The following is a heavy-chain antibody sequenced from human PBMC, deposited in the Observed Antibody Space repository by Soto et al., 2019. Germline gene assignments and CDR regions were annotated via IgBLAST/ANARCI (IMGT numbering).Heavy chain of an antibody. J-gene: IGHJ4*02. Sequence: SETLSLTCTVSGGSLSSCSYYWGWIRQPPGKGLEWIGSIYYSGRTHNNPALKSRVTMSIDTYTNQFSLKMNSVTAADTAVYYCARHEGGAAADRPLDYWGQGTLVTV. CDR1: GGSLSSCSYY. V-gene: IGHV4-39*01. CDR3: ARHEGGAAADRPLDY. D-gene: IGHD6-13*01. CDR2: IYYSGRT.